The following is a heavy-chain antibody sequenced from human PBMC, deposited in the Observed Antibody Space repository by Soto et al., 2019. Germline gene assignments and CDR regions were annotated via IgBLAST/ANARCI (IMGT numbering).Heavy chain of an antibody. V-gene: IGHV4-30-2*01. J-gene: IGHJ4*02. D-gene: IGHD1-26*01. CDR2: INHLETT. Sequence: QLQLHESGSGLVKPSQTLSLTCTVSGASITYGGYSWSWIRQPPGKGLEWIGYINHLETTFYNPSFESRLTLSIDRAKNQFSLNLHSMSAADRAVYFCARGGGSDSFDYWGQGILVTVSS. CDR1: GASITYGGYS. CDR3: ARGGGSDSFDY.